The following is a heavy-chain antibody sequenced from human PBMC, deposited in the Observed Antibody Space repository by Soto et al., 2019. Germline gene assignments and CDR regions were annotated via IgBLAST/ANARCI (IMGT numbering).Heavy chain of an antibody. CDR3: TTEAYSSIEY. Sequence: GALRLPCAASGFTFSNTSMSWVRQAPWKGLEWVGRIKSKTDGGTTDYAAPVKGRFTISRDDSKNTQYLQMNSLKTKDTDVYYCTTEAYSSIEYCAQGIQVTVNS. J-gene: IGHJ4*02. CDR2: IKSKTDGGTT. V-gene: IGHV3-15*01. D-gene: IGHD6-13*01. CDR1: GFTFSNTS.